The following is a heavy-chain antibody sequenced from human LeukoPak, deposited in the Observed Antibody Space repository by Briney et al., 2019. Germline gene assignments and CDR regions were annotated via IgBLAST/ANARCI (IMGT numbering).Heavy chain of an antibody. CDR3: AKGAIAALNAYFDY. CDR1: GFTFSSYT. D-gene: IGHD2-15*01. J-gene: IGHJ4*02. CDR2: ISGSGGNT. V-gene: IGHV3-23*01. Sequence: GGSLRLSCAASGFTFSSYTMNWVRQAPGKGLEWVSAISGSGGNTYYADSVKGRFTISRDNSKNTLYLQMNSLRAEDTAVYYCAKGAIAALNAYFDYWGQGTLVTVPS.